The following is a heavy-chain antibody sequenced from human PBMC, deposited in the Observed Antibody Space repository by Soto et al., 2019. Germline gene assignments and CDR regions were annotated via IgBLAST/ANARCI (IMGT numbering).Heavy chain of an antibody. Sequence: PSETLSLTCTVSGGSISSSRYYWGWIRQPPGKGLEWIGSIYYNGFTYYNPSLKSRVTISVDTSRNQFSLKLNSVTTADTAVYFCARKDDFWSGSGSFDPWGQGTLVTVS. V-gene: IGHV4-39*01. CDR2: IYYNGFT. D-gene: IGHD3-3*01. CDR3: ARKDDFWSGSGSFDP. J-gene: IGHJ5*02. CDR1: GGSISSSRYY.